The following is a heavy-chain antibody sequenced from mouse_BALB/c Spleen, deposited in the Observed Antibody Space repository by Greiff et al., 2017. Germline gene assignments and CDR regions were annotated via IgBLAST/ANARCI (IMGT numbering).Heavy chain of an antibody. CDR2: INPGSGGT. CDR3: AREENDYGRLDAMDY. CDR1: GYAFTNYL. D-gene: IGHD1-1*01. Sequence: VQLQQSGAELVRPGPSVKVSCKASGYAFTNYLIEWVKQRPGQGLEWIGVINPGSGGTYYNEKFKGKATLTADKSTSTAYMQLSSLTTDDSAVYFCAREENDYGRLDAMDYWGQGTSVTVSS. V-gene: IGHV1-54*01. J-gene: IGHJ4*01.